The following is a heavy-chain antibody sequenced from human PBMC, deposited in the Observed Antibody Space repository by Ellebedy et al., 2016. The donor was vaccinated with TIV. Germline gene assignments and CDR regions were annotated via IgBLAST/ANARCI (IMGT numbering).Heavy chain of an antibody. CDR3: ARADGTPIVTRIPFYY. D-gene: IGHD2/OR15-2a*01. CDR2: ITGGGDTA. V-gene: IGHV3-23*01. J-gene: IGHJ4*02. Sequence: GESLKISCAGSGFSFNNYAMSWVRQAPGKGLQWVSSITGGGDTAYYADSVKGRFTMSRDNSKNTLFLQMDSLGVEDTAVYYCARADGTPIVTRIPFYYWGQGTLVTVSS. CDR1: GFSFNNYA.